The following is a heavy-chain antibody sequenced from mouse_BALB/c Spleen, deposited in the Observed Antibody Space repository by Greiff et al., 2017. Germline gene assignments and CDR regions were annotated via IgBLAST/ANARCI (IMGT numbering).Heavy chain of an antibody. D-gene: IGHD4-1*01. V-gene: IGHV5-12-2*01. J-gene: IGHJ3*01. CDR2: ISNGGGST. CDR3: ARHGRTGTGGAWFAY. Sequence: EVQVVESGGGLVQPGGSLKLSCAASGFTFSSYTMSWVRQTPEKRLEWVAYISNGGGSTYYPDTVKGRFTISRDNAKNTRYLQMSSLKSEDTAMYYCARHGRTGTGGAWFAYWGQGTLVTVSA. CDR1: GFTFSSYT.